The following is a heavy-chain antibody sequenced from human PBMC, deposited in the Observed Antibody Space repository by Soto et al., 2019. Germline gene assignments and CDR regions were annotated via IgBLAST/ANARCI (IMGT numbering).Heavy chain of an antibody. CDR1: GGSFSGYY. V-gene: IGHV4-34*01. Sequence: KASETLSLTCAVYGGSFSGYYWSWIRQPPGKGLEWIGEINHSGSTNYNPSLKSRVTISVDTSKNQFSLKLSSVTAADTAVYYCARDKPYRLYGSGSYSSSNYYYGMDVWGQGTSVTVSS. CDR3: ARDKPYRLYGSGSYSSSNYYYGMDV. J-gene: IGHJ6*02. D-gene: IGHD3-10*01. CDR2: INHSGST.